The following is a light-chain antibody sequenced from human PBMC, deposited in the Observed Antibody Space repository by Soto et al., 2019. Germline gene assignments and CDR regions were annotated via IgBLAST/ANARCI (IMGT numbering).Light chain of an antibody. CDR3: QQRSNWPPWT. Sequence: MTRSPSTLSVSPGERATLSCRAGQSGSSYLSWYQQKPGQAPRLLIHGASNRATGIPDRFSGSGSGTDFTLTISSLEPEDFAVYYCQQRSNWPPWTFGQGTKVDIK. CDR1: QSGSSY. V-gene: IGKV3-11*01. J-gene: IGKJ1*01. CDR2: GAS.